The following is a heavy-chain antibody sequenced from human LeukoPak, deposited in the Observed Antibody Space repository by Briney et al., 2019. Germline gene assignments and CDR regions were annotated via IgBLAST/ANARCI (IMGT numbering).Heavy chain of an antibody. CDR2: ISYSGST. J-gene: IGHJ4*02. CDR1: GGSISSYY. V-gene: IGHV4-59*08. CDR3: ASSLDLLTGYSLKKFDY. D-gene: IGHD3-9*01. Sequence: SETLSLTCTVSGGSISSYYWSWIRQPPGKGLEWIGYISYSGSTNYNPSLKSRVTMSVDTSKNQFSLRLSSVTAADTAIYYCASSLDLLTGYSLKKFDYWGQGTLVTVSS.